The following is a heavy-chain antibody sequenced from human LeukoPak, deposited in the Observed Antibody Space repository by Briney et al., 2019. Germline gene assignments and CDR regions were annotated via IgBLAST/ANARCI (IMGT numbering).Heavy chain of an antibody. CDR2: ISGYNGKT. Sequence: ASVKVSCKASGYTFTSYGISWVRQAPGQGLEWMGWISGYNGKTNYAQKLQGRVTMTTDTSTSTAYMELRSLRSDDTAVYYCARRTYYYDFNWFDPWGQGTLVTVSS. D-gene: IGHD3-22*01. CDR3: ARRTYYYDFNWFDP. J-gene: IGHJ5*02. V-gene: IGHV1-18*01. CDR1: GYTFTSYG.